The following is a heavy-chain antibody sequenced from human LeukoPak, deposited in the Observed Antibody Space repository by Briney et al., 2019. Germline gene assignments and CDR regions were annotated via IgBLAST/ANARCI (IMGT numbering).Heavy chain of an antibody. CDR3: ARDLTAVVVAASDHDAFDI. CDR2: ISSSSSTI. D-gene: IGHD2-15*01. J-gene: IGHJ3*02. Sequence: GGSLRLSCAASGFTFSDYCMRWIRQAAGKGLEWVSYISSSSSTIYYADSVKCRFNISRDNAKNSLYLQINSLRAEDTAVYYCARDLTAVVVAASDHDAFDIWGQGTMVTVSS. V-gene: IGHV3-11*04. CDR1: GFTFSDYC.